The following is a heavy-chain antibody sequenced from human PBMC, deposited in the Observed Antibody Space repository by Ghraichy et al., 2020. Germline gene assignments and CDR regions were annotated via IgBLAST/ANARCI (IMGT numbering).Heavy chain of an antibody. Sequence: SETLSLTCTVSGGSISSSSYYWGWIRQPPGKGLEWIGSIYYSGSTYYNPSLKSRVTISVDTSKNQFSLKLSSVTAADTAVYYCASDRGNWNYVVNGYYYYYGMDVWGQGTTVTVSS. CDR3: ASDRGNWNYVVNGYYYYYGMDV. J-gene: IGHJ6*02. D-gene: IGHD1-7*01. CDR2: IYYSGST. CDR1: GGSISSSSYY. V-gene: IGHV4-39*07.